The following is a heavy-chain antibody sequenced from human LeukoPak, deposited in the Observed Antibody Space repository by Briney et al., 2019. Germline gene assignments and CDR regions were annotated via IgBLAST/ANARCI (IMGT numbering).Heavy chain of an antibody. J-gene: IGHJ4*02. V-gene: IGHV4-4*02. CDR3: ARAYCTSTSCNFYFDH. D-gene: IGHD2-2*01. Sequence: SETLSLTCAVSGGSISSSNWWSWVRQPPGKGLEWIGEINRSGSTNYNPSLKSRVTMSVDTSKNQFSLKLTSVTAADTAVYYCARAYCTSTSCNFYFDHWGQGTLVTVSS. CDR1: GGSISSSNW. CDR2: INRSGST.